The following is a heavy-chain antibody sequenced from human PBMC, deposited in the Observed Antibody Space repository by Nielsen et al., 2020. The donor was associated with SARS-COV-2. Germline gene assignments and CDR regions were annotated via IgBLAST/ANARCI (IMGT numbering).Heavy chain of an antibody. D-gene: IGHD3-22*01. J-gene: IGHJ3*02. CDR2: IYYSGST. V-gene: IGHV4-31*11. CDR1: GGSFTDSY. Sequence: SETLSLTCAVSGGSFTDSYWTWIRQPPGKGLEWIGYIYYSGSTYYNPSLKSRVTISVDTSKNQFSLKLSSVTAADTAVYYCARVRITMIVVVDAFDIWGQGTMVTVSS. CDR3: ARVRITMIVVVDAFDI.